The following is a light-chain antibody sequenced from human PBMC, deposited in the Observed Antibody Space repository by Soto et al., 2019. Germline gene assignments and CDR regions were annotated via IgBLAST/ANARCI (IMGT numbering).Light chain of an antibody. CDR3: SAWDSSTGV. CDR1: KLGDKY. V-gene: IGLV3-1*01. Sequence: SYELTQPPSVSVSPGQTASITCSGDKLGDKYASWYQQKPGQSPVLVIYQDSKRPSGIPERFSGSKSGNTATLTIRGTPAMDEADYYWSAWDSSTGVFGTGTKLTVL. CDR2: QDS. J-gene: IGLJ1*01.